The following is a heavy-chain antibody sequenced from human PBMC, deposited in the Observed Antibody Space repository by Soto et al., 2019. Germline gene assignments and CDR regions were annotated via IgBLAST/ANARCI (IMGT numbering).Heavy chain of an antibody. V-gene: IGHV4-61*01. D-gene: IGHD5-12*01. J-gene: IGHJ4*02. CDR3: ARAGCSGYDCPYYFDY. CDR2: IYYSGST. CDR1: GGSVSSGSYY. Sequence: QVQLQESGPGLVKPSETLSLTCTVSGGSVSSGSYYWSWIRQPPGKGLEWIGYIYYSGSTNYNPSLKSRVTISVDTSKNQFSLKLSSVTAADTAVYYCARAGCSGYDCPYYFDYWGQGTLVTVSS.